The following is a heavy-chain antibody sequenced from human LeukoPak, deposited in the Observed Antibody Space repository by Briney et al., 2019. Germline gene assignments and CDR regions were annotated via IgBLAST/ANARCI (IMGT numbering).Heavy chain of an antibody. J-gene: IGHJ6*02. D-gene: IGHD1-26*01. V-gene: IGHV1-18*01. Sequence: ASVKVSCKASGYTFTSYGISWVRQAPGQGLEWMGWISAYNGNTNYAQKLQGRVTMTTDTSTSTAYMELRSLRSEDTAVYYCAKGRVGANGYYYYGMDVWGQGTTVTVSS. CDR2: ISAYNGNT. CDR3: AKGRVGANGYYYYGMDV. CDR1: GYTFTSYG.